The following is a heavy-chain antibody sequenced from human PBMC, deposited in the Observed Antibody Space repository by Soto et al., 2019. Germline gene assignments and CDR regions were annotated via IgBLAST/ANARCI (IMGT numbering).Heavy chain of an antibody. V-gene: IGHV5-51*01. Sequence: TGESLRMSCVIPGDRFNSYWIGWVRQMPGKGLEWMGTIYPGDSNTRYSPSFQGQVTISADKSISTAYLQWSSLKASDTAMYYCARQGYCSNPACYTVDYWGQGPLVTV. D-gene: IGHD2-2*02. CDR3: ARQGYCSNPACYTVDY. J-gene: IGHJ4*02. CDR1: GDRFNSYW. CDR2: IYPGDSNT.